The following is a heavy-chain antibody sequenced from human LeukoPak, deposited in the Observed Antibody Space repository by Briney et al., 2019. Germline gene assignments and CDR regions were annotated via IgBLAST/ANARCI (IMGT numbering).Heavy chain of an antibody. Sequence: ASVKVSCKASGYTFTSYGISWVRQAPGQGLEWMRWISAYNGNTNYAQKLQGRVTMTTDTSTSTAYMELRSLRSDDTAVYYCARLESYGDYSIKGYYFDYWGQGTLVTVSS. D-gene: IGHD4-17*01. CDR1: GYTFTSYG. J-gene: IGHJ4*02. V-gene: IGHV1-18*01. CDR3: ARLESYGDYSIKGYYFDY. CDR2: ISAYNGNT.